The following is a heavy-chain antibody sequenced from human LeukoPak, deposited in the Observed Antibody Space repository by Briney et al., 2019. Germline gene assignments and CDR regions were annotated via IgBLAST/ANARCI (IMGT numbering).Heavy chain of an antibody. CDR3: VRDRSPGTGIVRLDY. J-gene: IGHJ4*01. CDR2: INQDGSAK. CDR1: GFTFSNSW. V-gene: IGHV3-7*04. Sequence: PGGSLRLSCAASGFTFSNSWMSWLRQAPGKGLGWVANINQDGSAKYHVDSVKGRFTISRDNAQNSLFLQMNSLRDEDTAVYYCVRDRSPGTGIVRLDYWGQGTLVTVSS. D-gene: IGHD5-18*01.